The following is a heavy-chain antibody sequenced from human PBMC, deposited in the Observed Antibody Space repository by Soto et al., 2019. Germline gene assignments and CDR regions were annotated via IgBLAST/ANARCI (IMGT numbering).Heavy chain of an antibody. CDR2: IYHSGGT. D-gene: IGHD2-21*02. CDR3: ARAPTLRPAFEY. Sequence: HVQLQESGPGLVKPSGTLSLTCTVSGDYIKASHWYSWVRQPPGKGLEWIGEIYHSGGTNLNPSLKSRVTMSLGKSKNEIFLNLDSVTAADTAVYYCARAPTLRPAFEYWGQGALVTVSA. V-gene: IGHV4-4*02. J-gene: IGHJ4*02. CDR1: GDYIKASHW.